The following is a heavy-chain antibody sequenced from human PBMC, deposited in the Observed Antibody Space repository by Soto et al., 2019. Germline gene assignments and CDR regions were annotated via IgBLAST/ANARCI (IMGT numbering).Heavy chain of an antibody. Sequence: LSLTCTVSGGSLSSYFWTWIRQPAGKGLEWIGRVYTSGSTNYNPSLKSRVTMSVDTSKNQFSLKLSSVTAAATAVYYCARLGTNGQTIDYWGQGTLVTVSS. D-gene: IGHD3-16*01. J-gene: IGHJ4*02. CDR3: ARLGTNGQTIDY. V-gene: IGHV4-4*07. CDR2: VYTSGST. CDR1: GGSLSSYF.